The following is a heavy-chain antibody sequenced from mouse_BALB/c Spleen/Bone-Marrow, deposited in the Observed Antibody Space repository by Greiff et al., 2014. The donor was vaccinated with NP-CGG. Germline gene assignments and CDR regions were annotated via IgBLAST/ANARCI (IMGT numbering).Heavy chain of an antibody. Sequence: EVQLVESGAELVKPGASVKLSCTASGFNIKDTYMYWVKQRPEQGLDWIGRIDPANGNTKYDPKFQDKATITADTSSNTAYLQLSSLTSEDTAVYYCARYYYGSSLFAYWGQGTLVTVSA. D-gene: IGHD1-1*01. J-gene: IGHJ3*01. CDR1: GFNIKDTY. V-gene: IGHV14-3*02. CDR3: ARYYYGSSLFAY. CDR2: IDPANGNT.